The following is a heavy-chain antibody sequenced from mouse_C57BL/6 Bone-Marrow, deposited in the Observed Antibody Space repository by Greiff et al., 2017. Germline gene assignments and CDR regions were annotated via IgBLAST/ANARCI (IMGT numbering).Heavy chain of an antibody. D-gene: IGHD2-2*01. CDR2: ISDGGSYT. V-gene: IGHV5-4*01. CDR1: GFTFSSYA. Sequence: DVQLVESGGGLVKPGGSLKLSCAASGFTFSSYAMSWVRQTPEKRLEWVATISDGGSYTYYPDNVKGRVTISRDNAKNNLYLQMSHLKSEDTAMYDSAREGYYGYDGYFDDWGKGTTLTVSS. CDR3: AREGYYGYDGYFDD. J-gene: IGHJ2*01.